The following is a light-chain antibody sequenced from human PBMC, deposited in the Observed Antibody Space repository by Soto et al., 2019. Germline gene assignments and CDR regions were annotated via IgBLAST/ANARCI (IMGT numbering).Light chain of an antibody. J-gene: IGKJ4*01. CDR3: QQYQSFPLT. CDR2: KAS. CDR1: QSISSW. V-gene: IGKV1-5*03. Sequence: DIQMTQSPSTLSASVGDRVTITCRASQSISSWLAWYQTKPGKAPNLLIYKASSLESGVPSRFSGRGSGTEFTLTISSLQPDDFATYSCQQYQSFPLTFGGGTKVEIK.